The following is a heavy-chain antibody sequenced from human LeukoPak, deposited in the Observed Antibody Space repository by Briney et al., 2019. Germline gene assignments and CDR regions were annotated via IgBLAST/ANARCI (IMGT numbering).Heavy chain of an antibody. CDR3: ATSPRSTGRVFNY. D-gene: IGHD1-1*01. Sequence: GGSLRLSCAASGLTFSIYEMNWVRQAPGKGLEWVSYISSSGDMIYYADSVKGRFTISRGSAKKSVYLQMKSLRDEDTAVYYCATSPRSTGRVFNYWGQGTLVTVSS. CDR2: ISSSGDMI. V-gene: IGHV3-48*03. CDR1: GLTFSIYE. J-gene: IGHJ4*02.